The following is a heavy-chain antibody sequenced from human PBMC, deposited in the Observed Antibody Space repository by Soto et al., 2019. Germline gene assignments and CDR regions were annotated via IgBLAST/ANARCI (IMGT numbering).Heavy chain of an antibody. Sequence: KGLEWVANIKQDGSAKYYVDSVKGRFTISRDNAKNSLYLQMNSLRAEDTAVYYCASFFFQAEDGIRDTVPVSAFLLNRSSDL. V-gene: IGHV3-7*01. CDR3: ASFFFQAEDGIRDTVPVSAFLLNRSSDL. D-gene: IGHD2-15*01. J-gene: IGHJ2*01. CDR2: IKQDGSAK.